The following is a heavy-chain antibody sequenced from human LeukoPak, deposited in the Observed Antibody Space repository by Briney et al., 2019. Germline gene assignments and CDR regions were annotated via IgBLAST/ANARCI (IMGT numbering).Heavy chain of an antibody. Sequence: QPGGPLRPSCAAPGSTFSSYAMSWVGQAPGRGLGWGSVISGSGGSTYYADSVKGRFTISRDNSKNTLYPQMNSLRAEDTAVYYCGSVTSHDYGDLFDYWGQGTLVTVSS. J-gene: IGHJ4*02. CDR3: GSVTSHDYGDLFDY. V-gene: IGHV3-23*01. CDR1: GSTFSSYA. CDR2: ISGSGGST. D-gene: IGHD4-17*01.